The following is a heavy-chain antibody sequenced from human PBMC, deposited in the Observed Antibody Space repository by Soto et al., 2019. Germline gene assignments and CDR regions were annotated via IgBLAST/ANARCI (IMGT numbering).Heavy chain of an antibody. D-gene: IGHD6-25*01. J-gene: IGHJ6*02. CDR2: ISYDGSNK. Sequence: QVQLVESGGGVVQPGRSLRLSCAASGFTFSSYAMHWVRQAPGKGLEWVAVISYDGSNKYYADSVKGRFTISRDNSKNTLYLQMNSLRAEDTAVYYCARGGAATSGVGYYYGMDVWGHGTTVTVSS. V-gene: IGHV3-30-3*01. CDR1: GFTFSSYA. CDR3: ARGGAATSGVGYYYGMDV.